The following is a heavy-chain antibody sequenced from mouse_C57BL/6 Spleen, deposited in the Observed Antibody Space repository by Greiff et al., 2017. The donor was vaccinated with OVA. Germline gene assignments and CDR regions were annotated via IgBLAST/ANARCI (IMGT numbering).Heavy chain of an antibody. CDR2: IYPGSGYT. CDR1: GYTFPDYY. D-gene: IGHD2-5*01. V-gene: IGHV1-76*01. CDR3: ARSIYYSKNYAMDY. Sequence: QVQLQQSGAELVRPGASVKLSCKASGYTFPDYYINWVKQRPGQGLEWIARIYPGSGYTYYNEKFKGKATLTAEKSSSTAYMQLSSLTSEDSAVYFCARSIYYSKNYAMDYWGQGTSVTVSS. J-gene: IGHJ4*01.